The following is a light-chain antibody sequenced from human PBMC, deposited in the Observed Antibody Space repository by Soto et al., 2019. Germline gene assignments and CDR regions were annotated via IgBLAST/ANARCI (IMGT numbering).Light chain of an antibody. CDR1: QSVSSY. CDR3: QQRSNWPRT. Sequence: EIVLTQSPATLSSSPGESATLSCRASQSVSSYLAWYQQKPGQAPRLLIYDASDRATGIPARFSGSGSGTDFTLTISSLEPEDFAVYYCQQRSNWPRTFGQGTKVEIK. V-gene: IGKV3-11*01. CDR2: DAS. J-gene: IGKJ1*01.